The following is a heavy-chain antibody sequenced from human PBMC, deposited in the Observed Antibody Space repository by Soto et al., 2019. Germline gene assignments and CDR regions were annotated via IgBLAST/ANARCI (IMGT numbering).Heavy chain of an antibody. V-gene: IGHV4-30-4*08. CDR3: AGDLWSASAYYYSGMDV. J-gene: IGHJ6*02. CDR2: VYYVGNT. D-gene: IGHD3-3*01. Sequence: SETLSLICSVSGGSISSGDYYWTWIRQSPGKGLEYIGYVYYVGNTYYNPSLKSRVTVSMDTSKNQFSLKLSSATAADTAVYFCAGDLWSASAYYYSGMDVWGQGIAVTVSS. CDR1: GGSISSGDYY.